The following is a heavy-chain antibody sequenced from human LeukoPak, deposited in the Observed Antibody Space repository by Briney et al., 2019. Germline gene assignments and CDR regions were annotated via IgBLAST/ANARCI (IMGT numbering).Heavy chain of an antibody. D-gene: IGHD2-2*01. Sequence: ASVKVSCKASGYTFTGYYMHWVRQAPGQGLEWMGWINPNSGGTNYAQKFQGRVTMTRDTSISTAYMELSRLRSDDTAVYYCARDGTYCSSTSCYDFDYWGQGTLVTVSS. CDR2: INPNSGGT. CDR1: GYTFTGYY. J-gene: IGHJ4*02. CDR3: ARDGTYCSSTSCYDFDY. V-gene: IGHV1-2*02.